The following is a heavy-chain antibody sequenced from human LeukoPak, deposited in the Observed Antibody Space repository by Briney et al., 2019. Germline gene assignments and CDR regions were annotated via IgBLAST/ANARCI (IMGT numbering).Heavy chain of an antibody. CDR3: ARQPIYSYGAYLPYYYDY. J-gene: IGHJ4*02. CDR1: GYSFTNYW. CDR2: IYPGDSDT. Sequence: GESLKISCKGSGYSFTNYWIGWVRQMPGKGLEWMRIIYPGDSDTKYSPSFQGQVTISADKSISTAYLQWSSLKASDTAMYYCARQPIYSYGAYLPYYYDYWGQGTLVTVSS. V-gene: IGHV5-51*01. D-gene: IGHD5-18*01.